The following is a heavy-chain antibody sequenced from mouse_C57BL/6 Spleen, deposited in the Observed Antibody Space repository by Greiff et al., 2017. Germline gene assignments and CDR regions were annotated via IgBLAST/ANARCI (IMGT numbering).Heavy chain of an antibody. CDR1: GFTFSSYA. CDR2: ISSGGDYI. CDR3: TGDDGYYPAWFAY. Sequence: VQLKESGEGLVKPGGSLKLSCAASGFTFSSYAMSWVRQTPEKRLVWVAYISSGGDYIYYADTVKGRFTISRDNARNTLYLQMSSLKSEDTAMYYCTGDDGYYPAWFAYWGQGTLVTVSA. V-gene: IGHV5-9-1*02. J-gene: IGHJ3*01. D-gene: IGHD2-3*01.